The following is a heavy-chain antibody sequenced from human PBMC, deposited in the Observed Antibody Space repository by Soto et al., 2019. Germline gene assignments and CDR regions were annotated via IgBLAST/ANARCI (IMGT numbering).Heavy chain of an antibody. V-gene: IGHV4-30-2*02. CDR2: IYYSGNT. CDR1: GDTISTGGYT. J-gene: IGHJ6*02. Sequence: SETLSLTCDVSGDTISTGGYTWAWIRQPPGKALKWIGHIYYSGNTYYNPSLKSRVIISVDTSKNQFSLKLSSVTAADTAVYYCAGFGELLDYYYGMDVWGQGTTVTVSS. D-gene: IGHD3-10*01. CDR3: AGFGELLDYYYGMDV.